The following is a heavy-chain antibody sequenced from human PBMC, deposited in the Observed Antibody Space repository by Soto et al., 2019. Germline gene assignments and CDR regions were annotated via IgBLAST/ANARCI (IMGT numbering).Heavy chain of an antibody. CDR2: FSDSGST. CDR3: TRGNFYYGMDV. Sequence: SETLSLTCAVYGGSFSGNYWSWIRQPPGKGLEWIGEFSDSGSTNYNPSLKSRVTISEDMSKSQLSLKLSSVTAADTAVYYCTRGNFYYGMDVWGQGTTVTVSS. CDR1: GGSFSGNY. J-gene: IGHJ6*02. V-gene: IGHV4-34*01.